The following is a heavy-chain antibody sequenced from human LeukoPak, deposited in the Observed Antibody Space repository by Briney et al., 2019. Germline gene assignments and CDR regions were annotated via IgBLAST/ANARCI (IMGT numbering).Heavy chain of an antibody. CDR1: GYTFTSYG. V-gene: IGHV1-18*04. D-gene: IGHD3-10*01. CDR2: ISAYNGNT. CDR3: ARVDGYYYGSGSFLPYYFDY. Sequence: ASVKVSCKASGYTFTSYGISWVRQAPGQGLEGMGWISAYNGNTNYAQKLQGRVTMTTDTSTSTAYMELRSLRSDDTAVYYCARVDGYYYGSGSFLPYYFDYWGQGTLVTVSS. J-gene: IGHJ4*02.